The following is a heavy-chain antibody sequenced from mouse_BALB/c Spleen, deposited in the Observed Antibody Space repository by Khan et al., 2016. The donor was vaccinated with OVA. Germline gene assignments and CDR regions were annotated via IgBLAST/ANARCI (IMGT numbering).Heavy chain of an antibody. Sequence: EVKLEVSGPGLVKPSQSLSPTCTVTGYSITSNYAWNWIRQFPGNKLEWMGYISYSGSTSYNPSLKSRISITRDTSKNQFFLQLSSVTTEDTATYYCARGNYDGYAMDYWGQGTAVTVSS. V-gene: IGHV3-2*02. CDR2: ISYSGST. D-gene: IGHD2-4*01. CDR1: GYSITSNYA. J-gene: IGHJ4*01. CDR3: ARGNYDGYAMDY.